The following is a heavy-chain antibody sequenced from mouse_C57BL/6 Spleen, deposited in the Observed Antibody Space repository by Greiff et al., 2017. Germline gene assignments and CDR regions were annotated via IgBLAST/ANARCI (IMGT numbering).Heavy chain of an antibody. CDR2: ISSGSSTI. CDR3: ARGTVVATDWYFDV. D-gene: IGHD1-1*01. Sequence: EVQLVESGGGLVKPGGSLKLSCAASGFTFSDYGMHWVRQAPEKGLEWVAYISSGSSTIYYAATVKGRFTISRDIAKNTLFLQMTSLRSEDTDMYDCARGTVVATDWYFDVWGTGTTVTVSA. J-gene: IGHJ1*03. CDR1: GFTFSDYG. V-gene: IGHV5-17*01.